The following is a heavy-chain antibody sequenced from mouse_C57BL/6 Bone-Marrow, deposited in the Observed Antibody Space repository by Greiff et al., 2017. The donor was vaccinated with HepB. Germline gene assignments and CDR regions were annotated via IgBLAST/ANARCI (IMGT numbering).Heavy chain of an antibody. Sequence: QVQLQQPGAELVKPGASVKMSCKASGYTFTSYWITWVKQRPGQGLEWIGDIYPGSGSTNYNEKFKSKATLTVDTSSSTAYMQLSSLTSEDSAVYYCARWDVYRYYFDYWGQGTTLTVSS. CDR2: IYPGSGST. V-gene: IGHV1-55*01. D-gene: IGHD4-1*01. CDR3: ARWDVYRYYFDY. J-gene: IGHJ2*01. CDR1: GYTFTSYW.